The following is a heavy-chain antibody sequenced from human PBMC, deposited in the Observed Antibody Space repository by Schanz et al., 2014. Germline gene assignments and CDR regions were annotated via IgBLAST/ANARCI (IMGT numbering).Heavy chain of an antibody. CDR2: INTETGNP. CDR1: GYTFTDYH. V-gene: IGHV7-4-1*02. Sequence: QVQLVQSGAEVKNPGASVKVSCKASGYTFTDYHIHWVRQAPGQGLEWMGRINTETGNPTYGQGFTGRVVLSLDTSVSTAYLQISSLRSEDTGVYYCARDALLGRNIDYWGQGTLVTVSS. D-gene: IGHD7-27*01. CDR3: ARDALLGRNIDY. J-gene: IGHJ4*02.